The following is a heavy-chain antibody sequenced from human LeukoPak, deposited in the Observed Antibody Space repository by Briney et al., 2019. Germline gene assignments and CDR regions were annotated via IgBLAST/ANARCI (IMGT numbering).Heavy chain of an antibody. Sequence: SETLSLTCTVSGGSITNVRDFWGWVRQPPGKGLEWIGHVYYSGSAYYNPSLKSRATILVDMSKNQFSLKLTAVTATDTAVYYCAIDKNWNYGLDYWGQGTLVTVSS. V-gene: IGHV4-39*02. CDR1: GGSITNVRDF. J-gene: IGHJ4*02. CDR2: VYYSGSA. D-gene: IGHD1-7*01. CDR3: AIDKNWNYGLDY.